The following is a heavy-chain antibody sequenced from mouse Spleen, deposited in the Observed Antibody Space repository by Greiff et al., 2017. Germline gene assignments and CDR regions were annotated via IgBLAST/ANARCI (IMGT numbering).Heavy chain of an antibody. CDR1: GYAFSSYC. Sequence: VQLQQSGAELVKPGASVKISCKASGYAFSSYCMNWVKQRPGKGLEWIGQIYPGDGDTNYNGKFKGKATLTADKSSSTAYMQLSSLTSEDSAVYFCARIDDGYRGCYAMGYWGQGTSVTVSS. D-gene: IGHD2-3*01. CDR2: IYPGDGDT. J-gene: IGHJ4*01. V-gene: IGHV1-80*01. CDR3: ARIDDGYRGCYAMGY.